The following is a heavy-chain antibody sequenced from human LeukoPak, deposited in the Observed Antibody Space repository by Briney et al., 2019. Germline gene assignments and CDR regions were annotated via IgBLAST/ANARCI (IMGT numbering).Heavy chain of an antibody. J-gene: IGHJ4*02. CDR2: IISNGGST. D-gene: IGHD3-22*01. Sequence: GVSLRLSCAASGFIFSNYAMHWVRQAPGKGLEYVSGIISNGGSTYYGNSVKGRFTISRDNSKNTLYLQMGSLRTEDMAMYYCARGPRQGSSGYEPMDYWGQGTLVTVSS. CDR1: GFIFSNYA. CDR3: ARGPRQGSSGYEPMDY. V-gene: IGHV3-64*01.